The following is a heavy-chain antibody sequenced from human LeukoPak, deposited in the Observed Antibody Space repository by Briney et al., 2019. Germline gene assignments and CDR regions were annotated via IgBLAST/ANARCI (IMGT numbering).Heavy chain of an antibody. CDR1: GGSISSGSYY. J-gene: IGHJ3*01. CDR3: ARISSSNWYNERGAFDV. Sequence: SETLSLTCTVSGGSISSGSYYWTWIRQPAGKGLEWIGFVYYTGSTNYSPSLKSRVTISVDTSKNQFSLKLRSVTAADTAVYYCARISSSNWYNERGAFDVWGQGTMVTVSS. CDR2: VYYTGST. D-gene: IGHD6-13*01. V-gene: IGHV4-61*10.